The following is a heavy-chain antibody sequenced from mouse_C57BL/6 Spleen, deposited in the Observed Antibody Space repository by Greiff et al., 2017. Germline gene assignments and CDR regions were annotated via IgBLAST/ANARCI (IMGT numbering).Heavy chain of an antibody. CDR2: IYPSDSET. J-gene: IGHJ4*01. V-gene: IGHV1-61*01. D-gene: IGHD1-1*01. CDR3: ARRGYYGSSLDYAMDY. Sequence: QVQLQQPGAELVRPGPSVKLSCKASGYTFTSYWMDWVKQRPGQGLEWIGNIYPSDSETHYNQKFKDKATLTVDNSSSTAYMQLSSLTSEDSAVYYCARRGYYGSSLDYAMDYWGQGTSVTVSS. CDR1: GYTFTSYW.